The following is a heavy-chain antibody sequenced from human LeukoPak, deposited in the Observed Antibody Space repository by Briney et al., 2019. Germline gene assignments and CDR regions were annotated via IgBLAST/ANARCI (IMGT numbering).Heavy chain of an antibody. J-gene: IGHJ4*02. Sequence: GGSLRLSCAASGFTFSSNVMIWVRQAPGKGLEWVSSIPASGGSTYYADSVKGRFTISRDNSKNSLYLQMNSLRAEDTAVYYCTTDSRQWLAVPPPSYWGQGTLVTVSS. V-gene: IGHV3-23*01. CDR1: GFTFSSNV. CDR3: TTDSRQWLAVPPPSY. CDR2: IPASGGST. D-gene: IGHD6-19*01.